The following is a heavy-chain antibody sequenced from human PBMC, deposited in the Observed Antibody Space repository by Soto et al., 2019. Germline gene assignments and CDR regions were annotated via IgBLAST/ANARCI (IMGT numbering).Heavy chain of an antibody. CDR3: ARRRRAARDWFDP. CDR1: GGSFSAYY. J-gene: IGHJ5*02. V-gene: IGHV4-34*01. D-gene: IGHD6-6*01. Sequence: KPSETLSLTCAVYGGSFSAYYWSWIRQPPGKGLEWIGEITHDGNTNYNPSLKTRVTMSADSSNNQFILKLSSVTAADTAVYYCARRRRAARDWFDPWGQGTLVTVSS. CDR2: ITHDGNT.